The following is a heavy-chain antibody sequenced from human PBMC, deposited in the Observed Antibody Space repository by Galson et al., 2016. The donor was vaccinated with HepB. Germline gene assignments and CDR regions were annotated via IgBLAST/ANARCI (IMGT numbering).Heavy chain of an antibody. Sequence: QSGAEVKKPGESLTISCKASGYDFRSSCIAWVRQMPGKGLEWMGVIYPGDSETRYNPSFQGQVTISADKSINTAYLQWSSLKASDSAMYYCTRTAYDYAWGSLYDWGQGTLVTVSS. D-gene: IGHD3-16*01. J-gene: IGHJ4*02. CDR1: GYDFRSSC. V-gene: IGHV5-51*01. CDR2: IYPGDSET. CDR3: TRTAYDYAWGSLYD.